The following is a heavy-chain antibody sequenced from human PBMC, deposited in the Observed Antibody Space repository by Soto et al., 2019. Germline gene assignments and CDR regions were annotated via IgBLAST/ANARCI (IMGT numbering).Heavy chain of an antibody. CDR2: IYYSGST. J-gene: IGHJ4*02. V-gene: IGHV4-31*03. CDR3: ARAPTYYGSGSYSVDY. CDR1: GGSISSGGYY. Sequence: ASETLSLTCTVSGGSISSGGYYWSWIRQHPGKGLEWIGYIYYSGSTYYNPSLKSRVTISVDTSKNQFSLKLSSVTAADTAVYYCARAPTYYGSGSYSVDYWGQGTLVTVSS. D-gene: IGHD3-10*01.